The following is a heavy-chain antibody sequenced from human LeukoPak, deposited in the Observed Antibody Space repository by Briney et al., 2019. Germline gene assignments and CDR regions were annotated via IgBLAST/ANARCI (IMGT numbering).Heavy chain of an antibody. CDR2: IYYSGST. V-gene: IGHV4-59*01. Sequence: SETLSLTCTVSGGSISSYYWSWIRQPPGKGLEWIGYIYYSGSTNYNPSLKSRVTISVDTSKNQFSLKLSSVTAADTAVYYCARDAYSGSFSGAFDIWGQGTMVTVSS. CDR3: ARDAYSGSFSGAFDI. D-gene: IGHD1-26*01. J-gene: IGHJ3*02. CDR1: GGSISSYY.